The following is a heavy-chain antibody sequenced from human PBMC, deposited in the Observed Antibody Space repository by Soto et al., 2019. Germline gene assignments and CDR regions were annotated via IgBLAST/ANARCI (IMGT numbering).Heavy chain of an antibody. Sequence: SETLSLTCAVSSGSISSSNWWSWVRQPPGKGLEWIGEIYHSGSTNYNPSLKSRVTISVDKSKNQFSLKLSSVTAADTAVYYCASVVVPAAMGDTYYFDYWGQGTLVTVS. J-gene: IGHJ4*02. CDR2: IYHSGST. CDR3: ASVVVPAAMGDTYYFDY. V-gene: IGHV4-4*02. CDR1: SGSISSSNW. D-gene: IGHD2-2*01.